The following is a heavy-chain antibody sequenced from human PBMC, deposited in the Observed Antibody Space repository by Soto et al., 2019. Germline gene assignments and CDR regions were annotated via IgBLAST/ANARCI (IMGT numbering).Heavy chain of an antibody. Sequence: SETLSLTCAVYGGSFSGYYWSWIRQPPGKGLEWIGEINHSGSTNYNPSLKSRVTISVDTSKNQFSLKLSSVTAADTAVYYCARAYYYDSSGLYYFDYWGQGTLVTVS. V-gene: IGHV4-34*01. J-gene: IGHJ4*02. D-gene: IGHD3-22*01. CDR1: GGSFSGYY. CDR2: INHSGST. CDR3: ARAYYYDSSGLYYFDY.